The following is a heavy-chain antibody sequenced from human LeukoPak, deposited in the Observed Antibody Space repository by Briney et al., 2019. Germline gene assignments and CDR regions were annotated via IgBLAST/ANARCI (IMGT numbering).Heavy chain of an antibody. Sequence: SETLSLTCTVSGDSINSGGHYWSWIRQHPGKGLEWIGYIYQSGSTNFNPSLKSRLTISMDTSKNQFSLKLSSVTAADTAVYFCARGGYCIGGSCPFDPWGQGTLVTVSS. D-gene: IGHD2-15*01. CDR2: IYQSGST. CDR1: GDSINSGGHY. V-gene: IGHV4-31*03. J-gene: IGHJ5*02. CDR3: ARGGYCIGGSCPFDP.